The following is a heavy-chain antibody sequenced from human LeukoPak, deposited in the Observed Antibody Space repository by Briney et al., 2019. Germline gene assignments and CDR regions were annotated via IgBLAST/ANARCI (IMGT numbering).Heavy chain of an antibody. CDR3: ARAYYYGSGGYSSGY. D-gene: IGHD3-10*01. CDR2: ISSSSSYT. CDR1: GFTFSSYD. J-gene: IGHJ4*02. Sequence: GGSLRLSCAASGFTFSSYDMSWVRQAPGKGLEWVSYISSSSSYTDYADSVKGRFTISRDNAKNSLYLQMNSLRAEDTAVYYCARAYYYGSGGYSSGYWGQGTLVTVSS. V-gene: IGHV3-11*05.